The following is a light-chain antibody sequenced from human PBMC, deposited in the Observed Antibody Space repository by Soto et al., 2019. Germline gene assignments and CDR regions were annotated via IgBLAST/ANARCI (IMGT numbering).Light chain of an antibody. CDR3: QHHSY. CDR1: QSVGRF. CDR2: DAS. J-gene: IGKJ3*01. Sequence: EIVLTQSPATLSLSPGERATLSCRASQSVGRFLAWYQQKPGQAPRLLIYDASNRATGIPARFSGSGSETDFSLTISSLEPEDFAVYYCQHHSYFGPGTKVDIK. V-gene: IGKV3-11*01.